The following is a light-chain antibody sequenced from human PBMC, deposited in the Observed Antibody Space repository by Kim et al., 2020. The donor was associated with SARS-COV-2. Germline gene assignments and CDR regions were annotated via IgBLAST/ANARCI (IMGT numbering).Light chain of an antibody. Sequence: HSALTQPASVSGSPGQSIAISCTGTSSDVGTYNHVSWYQQHPGKAPKVIIYEVTERPSGISNRFSGSKSGNTASLTISGLQAEDEADYYCCSYAGSNLVVIGGGTQLTVL. J-gene: IGLJ2*01. V-gene: IGLV2-23*02. CDR2: EVT. CDR3: CSYAGSNLVV. CDR1: SSDVGTYNH.